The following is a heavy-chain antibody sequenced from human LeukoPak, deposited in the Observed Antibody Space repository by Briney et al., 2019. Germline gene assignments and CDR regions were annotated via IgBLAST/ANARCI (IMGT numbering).Heavy chain of an antibody. CDR2: ITDSGSDT. J-gene: IGHJ3*02. Sequence: GGSLRLSCATSGLAFNTHAMSWVRQAPGKGLEWVSGITDSGSDTFYADSVKGRFTISRDNSKNTLYLQMNSLRAEDTAVYYCARECLYSSSCQRAFDIWGQGTMVTVSS. CDR3: ARECLYSSSCQRAFDI. D-gene: IGHD6-13*01. V-gene: IGHV3-23*01. CDR1: GLAFNTHA.